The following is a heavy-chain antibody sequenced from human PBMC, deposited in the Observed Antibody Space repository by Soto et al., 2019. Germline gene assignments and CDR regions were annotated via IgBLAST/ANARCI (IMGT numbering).Heavy chain of an antibody. D-gene: IGHD5-12*01. CDR2: IYYSGST. J-gene: IGHJ6*03. CDR3: AGTYSGYDYTYYYYMDV. Sequence: SETLSLTCTVSGGSISSYYWIWIRQPPGKGLEWIGYIYYSGSTNYNPSLKSRVTISVDTSKNQFSLKLSSVTAADTAVYYCAGTYSGYDYTYYYYMDVWGKGTTVTVSS. CDR1: GGSISSYY. V-gene: IGHV4-59*08.